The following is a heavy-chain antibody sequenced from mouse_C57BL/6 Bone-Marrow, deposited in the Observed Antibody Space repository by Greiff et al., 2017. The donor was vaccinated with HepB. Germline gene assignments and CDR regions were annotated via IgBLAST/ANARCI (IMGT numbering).Heavy chain of an antibody. V-gene: IGHV5-15*01. J-gene: IGHJ3*01. CDR2: ISNLAYSI. Sequence: EVMLVESGGGLVQPGGSLKLSCAASGFTFSDYGMAWVRQAPRKGPEWVAFISNLAYSIYYADTVTGRFTISRENAKNTLYLEMSSLRSEDTAMYYCARPDSSGYGFAYWGQGTLVTVSA. D-gene: IGHD3-2*02. CDR1: GFTFSDYG. CDR3: ARPDSSGYGFAY.